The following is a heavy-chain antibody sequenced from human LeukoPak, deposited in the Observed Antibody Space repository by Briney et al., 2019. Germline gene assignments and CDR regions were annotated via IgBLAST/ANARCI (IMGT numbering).Heavy chain of an antibody. CDR1: GYAITSGGFS. CDR2: IYDRGPA. Sequence: PSETLSLTCTVSGYAITSGGFSWNWIRQSPGKGLEWIGCIYDRGPAYYNPSLKSRVTISVDTSKNQFSLKLSSVTAADTAVYYCARDSTSIAAVAGPGRLYYYYGMDVWGQGTTVTVSS. D-gene: IGHD6-19*01. V-gene: IGHV4-30-2*06. CDR3: ARDSTSIAAVAGPGRLYYYYGMDV. J-gene: IGHJ6*02.